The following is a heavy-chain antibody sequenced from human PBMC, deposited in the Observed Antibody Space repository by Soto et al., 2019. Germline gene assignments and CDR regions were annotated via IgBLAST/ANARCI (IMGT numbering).Heavy chain of an antibody. J-gene: IGHJ6*02. Sequence: SETLSLTCAVYGGSFSGYYWSWIRQPPGKGLEWIGEINHSGSTNYNPSLKSRVTISVDTSKNQFSLKLSSVTAADTAVYYCARGTRGVRGVIINYYYYGMDVWGQGTTVTVSS. CDR3: ARGTRGVRGVIINYYYYGMDV. CDR2: INHSGST. D-gene: IGHD3-10*01. CDR1: GGSFSGYY. V-gene: IGHV4-34*01.